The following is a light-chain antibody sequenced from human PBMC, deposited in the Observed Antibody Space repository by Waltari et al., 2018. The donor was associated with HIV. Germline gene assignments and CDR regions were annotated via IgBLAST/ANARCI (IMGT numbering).Light chain of an antibody. Sequence: QSVLTQPPSASGTPGQRVTISCSGSSTNLGSNYVHWYQQLPGTAPKLLIYRKNQRPSGVPDRFSGSKSGTSASLAISGLRSEDEADYYCAAWDDSLSVVVFGGGTKLTVL. J-gene: IGLJ2*01. V-gene: IGLV1-47*01. CDR2: RKN. CDR3: AAWDDSLSVVV. CDR1: STNLGSNY.